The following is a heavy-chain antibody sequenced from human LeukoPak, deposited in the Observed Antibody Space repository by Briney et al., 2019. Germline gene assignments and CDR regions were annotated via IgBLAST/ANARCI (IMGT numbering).Heavy chain of an antibody. V-gene: IGHV3-23*01. CDR1: GFTFSSYA. D-gene: IGHD2-15*01. Sequence: GGSLRLSCAASGFTFSSYAMSWVRQAPGKGLEWVSAISGSGDGAFYADSVKGRFTISRDNSKDTLYLQMNSLRAEDTAVYYCAKPYCSGGSCDKPFDCWGQGTLVTVSS. J-gene: IGHJ4*02. CDR3: AKPYCSGGSCDKPFDC. CDR2: ISGSGDGA.